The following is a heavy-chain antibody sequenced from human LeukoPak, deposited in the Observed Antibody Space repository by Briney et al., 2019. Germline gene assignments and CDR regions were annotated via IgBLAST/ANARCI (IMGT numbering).Heavy chain of an antibody. D-gene: IGHD4-11*01. CDR3: ARDYSNPSYGMDV. CDR1: GGTFSRYA. Sequence: GASVKVSCKASGGTFSRYAISWVRQAPGQGLEWMGRIIPILGIANYAQKFQGRVTITADKSTSTAYMELSSLRSEDTAVYYCARDYSNPSYGMDVWGQGTTVTVSS. CDR2: IIPILGIA. V-gene: IGHV1-69*04. J-gene: IGHJ6*02.